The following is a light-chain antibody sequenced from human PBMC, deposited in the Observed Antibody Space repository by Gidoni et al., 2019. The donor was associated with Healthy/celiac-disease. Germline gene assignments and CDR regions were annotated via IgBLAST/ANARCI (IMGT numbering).Light chain of an antibody. CDR1: QSISSY. CDR3: QQSYSTPRT. J-gene: IGKJ2*01. Sequence: DIQMTQSPSSLSASVGERVTSTCRASQSISSYLNWYQQKPGKAPKILIYAASSLQSGVPSRFSGSGSGTDFTLTISILQPEDFATYYCQQSYSTPRTFXQXTKLEIK. V-gene: IGKV1-39*01. CDR2: AAS.